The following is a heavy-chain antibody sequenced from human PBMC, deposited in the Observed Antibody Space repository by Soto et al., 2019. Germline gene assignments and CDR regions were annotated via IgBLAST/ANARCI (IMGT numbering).Heavy chain of an antibody. CDR3: ARTPETRDWLDP. J-gene: IGHJ5*02. CDR1: GASVSSYY. CDR2: IYYIGAY. V-gene: IGHV4-59*02. D-gene: IGHD1-7*01. Sequence: ETLSLTCIVSGASVSSYYWSWVRQPPGKGLEWIGYIYYIGAYNYNPSLKSRVTISVDTSKNQFSLKLTSVTAADTAVYYCARTPETRDWLDPWGQGTLVTVSS.